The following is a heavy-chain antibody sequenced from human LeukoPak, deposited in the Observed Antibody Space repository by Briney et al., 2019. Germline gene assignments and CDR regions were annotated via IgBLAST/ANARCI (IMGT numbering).Heavy chain of an antibody. D-gene: IGHD4-23*01. V-gene: IGHV4-39*01. Sequence: PSETLSLTCTVSGGSVTSASHYWAWIRQPPGKGLEWIGSIHYSGSTYYSPSLKSRLTISGDTSKSQFSLKLAFVTAADTAVYYCTRYHDYGDKIDYWGQGTLVTVSS. CDR2: IHYSGST. J-gene: IGHJ4*02. CDR1: GGSVTSASHY. CDR3: TRYHDYGDKIDY.